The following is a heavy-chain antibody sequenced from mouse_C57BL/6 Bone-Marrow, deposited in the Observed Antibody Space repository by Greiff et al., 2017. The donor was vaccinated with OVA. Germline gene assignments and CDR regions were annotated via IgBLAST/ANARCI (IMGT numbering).Heavy chain of an antibody. Sequence: VQLKESGGGLVQPGGSLKLSCAASGFTFSDYGMAWVRQAPRKGPEWVAFISNLAYSIYYADTVTGRFTISRENAKNTLYLEMSSLRSEDTAMYYCARQPGTGAYWGQGTLVTVSA. V-gene: IGHV5-15*01. CDR2: ISNLAYSI. D-gene: IGHD4-1*01. J-gene: IGHJ3*01. CDR3: ARQPGTGAY. CDR1: GFTFSDYG.